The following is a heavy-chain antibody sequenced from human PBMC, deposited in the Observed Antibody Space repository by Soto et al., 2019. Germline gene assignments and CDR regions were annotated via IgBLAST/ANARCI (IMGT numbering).Heavy chain of an antibody. CDR3: ARVMEEFSPPGSFDFDF. Sequence: TETLSLTCIVSNFSISSGYYWGWIRQSPGKGLEWIATIYHTGHTYYNPSLKSRVTISVDTSENHFSLKLSSVTAADTAFYYCARVMEEFSPPGSFDFDFWGQGTLVTVSS. J-gene: IGHJ4*02. CDR1: NFSISSGYY. CDR2: IYHTGHT. D-gene: IGHD3-16*01. V-gene: IGHV4-38-2*02.